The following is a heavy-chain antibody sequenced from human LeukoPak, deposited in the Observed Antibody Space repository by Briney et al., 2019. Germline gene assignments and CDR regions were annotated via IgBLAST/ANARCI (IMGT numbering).Heavy chain of an antibody. Sequence: GSSVKVSCKASGGTFSSYAISWVRQAPGQGLEWMGRIIPILGIVNYAQKFQGRVTITADKSTSTAYMELSSLRSEDTAVYYCARLNPRWLQLDDWGQGTLVTVSS. CDR3: ARLNPRWLQLDD. CDR2: IIPILGIV. V-gene: IGHV1-69*04. CDR1: GGTFSSYA. J-gene: IGHJ4*02. D-gene: IGHD5-24*01.